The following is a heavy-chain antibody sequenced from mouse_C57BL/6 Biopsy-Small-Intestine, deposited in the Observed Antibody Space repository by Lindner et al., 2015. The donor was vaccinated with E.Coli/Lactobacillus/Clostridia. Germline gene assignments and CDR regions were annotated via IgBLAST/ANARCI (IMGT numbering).Heavy chain of an antibody. CDR3: GRHTGTRDYFDY. V-gene: IGHV5-6*01. J-gene: IGHJ2*01. CDR1: GFTFSNYG. CDR2: ISSGGGYT. Sequence: EVQLQESGGDLVKPGGSLKLSCAASGFTFSNYGMSWVRQAPDKRLEWVATISSGGGYTYYPDSMKGRFTISRDNTKNTLYLQMSSLKSEDTAMYYCGRHTGTRDYFDYWGQGTTLTVSS. D-gene: IGHD3-3*01.